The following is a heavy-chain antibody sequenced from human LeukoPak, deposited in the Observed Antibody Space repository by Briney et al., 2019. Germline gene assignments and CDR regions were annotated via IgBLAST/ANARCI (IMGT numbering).Heavy chain of an antibody. Sequence: SETLSLTCSVSGDSSNSNYWSWMRQPPGKGLEWIGYIYYGGSTNYNPSLKSRVSMSVDTSKNQFSLNLSSVTAADTAVSHCARLLAGCPGGRCRAHFDYWGQGTLVTVSS. J-gene: IGHJ4*02. V-gene: IGHV4-59*01. CDR3: ARLLAGCPGGRCRAHFDY. D-gene: IGHD2-15*01. CDR1: GDSSNSNY. CDR2: IYYGGST.